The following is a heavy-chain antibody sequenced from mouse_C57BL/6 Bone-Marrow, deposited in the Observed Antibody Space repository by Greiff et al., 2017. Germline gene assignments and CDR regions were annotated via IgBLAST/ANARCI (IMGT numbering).Heavy chain of an antibody. CDR3: ARRTQLRYYYAMDY. D-gene: IGHD3-2*02. CDR1: GYAFSSYW. J-gene: IGHJ4*01. V-gene: IGHV1-80*01. Sequence: QVQLQQSGAELVKPGASVKISCKASGYAFSSYWMNWVKQRPGKGLEWIGQIYPGDGDTNYNGKFKGKATLTADKSSSTAYMQLSRLTSEDSAVYFCARRTQLRYYYAMDYWGQGTSVTVAS. CDR2: IYPGDGDT.